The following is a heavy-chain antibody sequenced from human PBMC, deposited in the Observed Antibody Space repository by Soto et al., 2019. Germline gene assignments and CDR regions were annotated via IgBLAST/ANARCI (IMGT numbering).Heavy chain of an antibody. Sequence: GSLTLSCAASGFTFSSYSMNWVRQAPGKGLEWVSSISSSSSYIYYADSVKGRFTISRDNSKNTLYLQMNSLRAEDTAVYYCARDRGCSSTSCFLYYYYGMDVWGQGTTVTVSS. V-gene: IGHV3-21*01. CDR3: ARDRGCSSTSCFLYYYYGMDV. D-gene: IGHD2-2*01. J-gene: IGHJ6*02. CDR1: GFTFSSYS. CDR2: ISSSSSYI.